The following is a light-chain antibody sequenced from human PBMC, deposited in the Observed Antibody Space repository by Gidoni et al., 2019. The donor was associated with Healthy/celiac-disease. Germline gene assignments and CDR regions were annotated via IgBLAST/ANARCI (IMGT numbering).Light chain of an antibody. CDR1: SSNIGAGYD. CDR2: GNS. V-gene: IGLV1-40*01. CDR3: QSYDSSLSGHVV. Sequence: QSVLTQPPSVSGAPGQRVTISAPGSSSNIGAGYDVHWYQQLPGTAPKLLIYGNSNRPSGVPDQFSGSKSGTSASLAITGLQAEDEADYYCQSYDSSLSGHVVFGGGTKLTVL. J-gene: IGLJ2*01.